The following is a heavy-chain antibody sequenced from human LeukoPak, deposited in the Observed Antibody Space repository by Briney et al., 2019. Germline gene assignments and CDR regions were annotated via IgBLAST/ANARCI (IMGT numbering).Heavy chain of an antibody. CDR1: GFTFDDYA. V-gene: IGHV3-9*01. Sequence: PGGSLRLSCAASGFTFDDYAMHWVRQAPGKGLEWVSGINWNSGSIGYADSVKGRFTISRDNAKNSLYLQMNSLRAEDTAVYYCARDRVTIFGVVINDYWGQGTLVTVSS. D-gene: IGHD3-3*01. CDR3: ARDRVTIFGVVINDY. J-gene: IGHJ4*02. CDR2: INWNSGSI.